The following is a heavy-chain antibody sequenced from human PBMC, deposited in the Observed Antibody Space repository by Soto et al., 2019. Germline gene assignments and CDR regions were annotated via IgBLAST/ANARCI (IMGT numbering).Heavy chain of an antibody. D-gene: IGHD3-3*01. Sequence: EVQLLESGGGLVQPGGSLRLSCAASGFTFSSYAMSWVRQAPGKGLEWVSAISGSGGSTYYADSVKGRFTISRDNSKNPLYLQMNSLRAEDTAVYYCARAPSLVFAYYFDYWGQGTLVTVSS. CDR1: GFTFSSYA. J-gene: IGHJ4*02. V-gene: IGHV3-23*01. CDR3: ARAPSLVFAYYFDY. CDR2: ISGSGGST.